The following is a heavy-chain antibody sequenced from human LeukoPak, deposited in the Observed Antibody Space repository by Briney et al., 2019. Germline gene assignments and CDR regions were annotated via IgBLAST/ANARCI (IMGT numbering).Heavy chain of an antibody. CDR1: GYIFTDYY. J-gene: IGHJ4*02. V-gene: IGHV1-2*02. Sequence: ASVKVSCKASGYIFTDYYIHWVRQAPGQGLEWMGWINPNSGGTNYAQGFQGRVTMTRDTSITTTYMDLSRLKSDDTAVYYCAREAVRYCGGDCQVDYWGQGTLVTVSS. D-gene: IGHD2-21*02. CDR2: INPNSGGT. CDR3: AREAVRYCGGDCQVDY.